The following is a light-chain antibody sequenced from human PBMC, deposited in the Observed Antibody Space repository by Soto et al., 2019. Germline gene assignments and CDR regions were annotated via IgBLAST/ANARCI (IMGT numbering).Light chain of an antibody. CDR3: AVWDDNLNGVV. CDR2: YDD. CDR1: WSNIGNNA. J-gene: IGLJ2*01. V-gene: IGLV1-36*01. Sequence: QSVLTQPPSVSEAPRQRVTISCSGSWSNIGNNAVNWYQQLPGKAPKLLIYYDDLLSSGVSDRFSGSKSGTSASLAISGLQSEDEADYYCAVWDDNLNGVVFGGGTKLPVL.